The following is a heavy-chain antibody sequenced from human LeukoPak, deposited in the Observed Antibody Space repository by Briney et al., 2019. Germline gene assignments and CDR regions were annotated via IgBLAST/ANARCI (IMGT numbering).Heavy chain of an antibody. CDR3: ARLQDSSGYLSEPYFQH. D-gene: IGHD3-22*01. Sequence: GESLDTPVKGSGYSFTSYWIGWVRQMPGKGLEWMGIIYPGDSDTRYSPSFQGQVTISADKSISTAYLQWSSLKASDTAMYYCARLQDSSGYLSEPYFQHWGRGTLVTVSS. CDR2: IYPGDSDT. J-gene: IGHJ1*01. CDR1: GYSFTSYW. V-gene: IGHV5-51*01.